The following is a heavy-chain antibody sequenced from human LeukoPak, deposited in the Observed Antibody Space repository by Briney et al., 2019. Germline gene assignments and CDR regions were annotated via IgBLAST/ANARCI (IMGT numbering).Heavy chain of an antibody. J-gene: IGHJ4*02. CDR1: GFTFDDYT. CDR3: AKDGIVVSYFDY. CDR2: ISWDGGST. Sequence: GGSLRLSCAASGFTFDDYTMHWVRQAPGKGLEWVSLISWDGGSTYYADSVKGRFTISRDNSKNTLYLQMNSLRAEDTAMYYCAKDGIVVSYFDYWGQGTLVTVSS. V-gene: IGHV3-43*01. D-gene: IGHD3-22*01.